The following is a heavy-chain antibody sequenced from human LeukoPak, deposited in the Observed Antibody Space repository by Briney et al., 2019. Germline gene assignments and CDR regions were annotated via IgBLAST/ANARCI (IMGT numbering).Heavy chain of an antibody. Sequence: GSLRLSCAASGLSFSSYWMSWFRQAPGKGLEWVANIKQDGSEKYHVDSVKGRFTVSGDNAKNLLYLQLNSLRAEDTAVYYCAKLQWEPPDHWGQGTLVTVSS. D-gene: IGHD1-26*01. V-gene: IGHV3-7*03. CDR1: GLSFSSYW. CDR3: AKLQWEPPDH. J-gene: IGHJ4*02. CDR2: IKQDGSEK.